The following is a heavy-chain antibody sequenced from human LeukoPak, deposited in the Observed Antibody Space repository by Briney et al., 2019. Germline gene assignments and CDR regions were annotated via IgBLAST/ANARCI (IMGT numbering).Heavy chain of an antibody. Sequence: GGSLRLSCAASGFTFSNYWMNWVRQPPGKGLEWVANIKEDGSEKNYVDSVKGRFTISRDNAKNSLYLQMNSLRAEDTAVYYCTRDRLACTSTACYSSFDYWGQGTLVTVSS. CDR3: TRDRLACTSTACYSSFDY. V-gene: IGHV3-7*01. CDR1: GFTFSNYW. D-gene: IGHD2-2*01. J-gene: IGHJ4*02. CDR2: IKEDGSEK.